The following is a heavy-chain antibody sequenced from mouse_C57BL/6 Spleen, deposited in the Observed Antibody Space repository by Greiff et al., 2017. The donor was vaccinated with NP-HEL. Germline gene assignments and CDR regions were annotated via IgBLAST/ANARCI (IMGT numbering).Heavy chain of an antibody. J-gene: IGHJ1*03. Sequence: VQLQQSGPELVKPGASVKIPCKASGYTFTDYNMDWVKQSHGKSLEWIGDINPNNGGTIYNQKFKGKATLTVDKSSSTAYMELRSLTSEDTAVYYCARVHWDDWYFDVWGTGTTVTVSS. V-gene: IGHV1-18*01. CDR1: GYTFTDYN. D-gene: IGHD4-1*01. CDR2: INPNNGGT. CDR3: ARVHWDDWYFDV.